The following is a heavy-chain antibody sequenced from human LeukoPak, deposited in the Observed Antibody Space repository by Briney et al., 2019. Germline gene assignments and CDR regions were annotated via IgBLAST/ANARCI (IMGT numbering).Heavy chain of an antibody. J-gene: IGHJ4*02. V-gene: IGHV3-7*03. CDR2: INQDGSQK. Sequence: GGSLRLSCAGSGFSTSRSWMSWVRQTPGKGLEWVANINQDGSQKYYVDSVKGRFTITRDNAKNSLFLQMNSLRAEDTAMYDCTRDQSWGQGTLVTVSS. CDR3: TRDQS. CDR1: GFSTSRSW.